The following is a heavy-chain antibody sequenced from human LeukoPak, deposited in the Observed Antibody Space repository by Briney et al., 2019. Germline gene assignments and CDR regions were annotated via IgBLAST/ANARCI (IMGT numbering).Heavy chain of an antibody. D-gene: IGHD3-10*01. CDR1: GFTFSSYS. J-gene: IGHJ4*02. CDR2: ISSGSSYI. V-gene: IGHV3-21*01. Sequence: PGGSLRLSCAASGFTFSSYSMNWVRQAPGKGLEWVSSISSGSSYIYYADSVKGRFTISRDNAKNSLYLQMNSLRAEDTAVYYCARDKLLWFGELLWDYWGQGTLVTVSS. CDR3: ARDKLLWFGELLWDY.